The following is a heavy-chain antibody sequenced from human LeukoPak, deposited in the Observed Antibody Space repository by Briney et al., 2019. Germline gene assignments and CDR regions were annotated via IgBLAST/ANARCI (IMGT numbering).Heavy chain of an antibody. CDR2: ISWNSAAM. CDR1: GFRFDVCD. D-gene: IGHD3-10*01. J-gene: IGHJ4*02. CDR3: VKDRNYYGSGSAYFDY. V-gene: IGHV3-9*01. Sequence: GGSLRLSCAASGFRFDVCDMHWVRQVPGKGLEWVSSISWNSAAMGYADSVKGRFTISRDNANNSLYLHMSSMRQDDTAVYYCVKDRNYYGSGSAYFDYWGQGTLVTVSS.